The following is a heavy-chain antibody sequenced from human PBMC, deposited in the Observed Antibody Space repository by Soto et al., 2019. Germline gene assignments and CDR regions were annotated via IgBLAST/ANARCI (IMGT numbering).Heavy chain of an antibody. J-gene: IGHJ3*02. CDR3: ARFSSSGIGEGDAFDI. D-gene: IGHD6-13*01. V-gene: IGHV1-69*02. CDR1: GGTFSSYT. CDR2: IIPILGIA. Sequence: SVKVSCKASGGTFSSYTISWVRQAPGQGLEWMGRIIPILGIANYAQKFQGRVTITADKSTSTAYTELSSLRSEDTAVYYCARFSSSGIGEGDAFDIWGQGTMVTVSS.